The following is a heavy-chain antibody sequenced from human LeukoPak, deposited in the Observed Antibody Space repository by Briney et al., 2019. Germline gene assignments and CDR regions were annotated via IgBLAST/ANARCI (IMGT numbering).Heavy chain of an antibody. Sequence: GESLKISCKGSGYSFTTYWIGWVRQMPGKGLEWMGIIYPGDSDTRYSPSFQGQVTISVDNFISTAYLQWSSLKASDTAMYYCARHQSTGYYHHVGYWGQGTLVTVSS. CDR3: ARHQSTGYYHHVGY. J-gene: IGHJ4*02. D-gene: IGHD3-9*01. CDR2: IYPGDSDT. V-gene: IGHV5-51*01. CDR1: GYSFTTYW.